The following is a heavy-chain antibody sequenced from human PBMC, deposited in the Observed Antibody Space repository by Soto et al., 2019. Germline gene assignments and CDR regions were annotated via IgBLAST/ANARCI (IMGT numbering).Heavy chain of an antibody. CDR3: ARGEYSYGYGYYYYYGMDV. J-gene: IGHJ6*02. CDR2: IIPIFGTA. Sequence: QVQLVQSGAEVKKPGASVKVSCKPSGYTFSKYAMHWVRQAPGQSLEWLGWIIPIFGTANYAQKFQGRVTITADESTSTAYMELSSLRSEDTAVYYCARGEYSYGYGYYYYYGMDVWGQGTTVTVSS. D-gene: IGHD5-18*01. V-gene: IGHV1-69*13. CDR1: GYTFSKYA.